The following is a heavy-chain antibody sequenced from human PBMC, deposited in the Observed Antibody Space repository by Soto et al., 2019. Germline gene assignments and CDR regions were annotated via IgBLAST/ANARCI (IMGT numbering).Heavy chain of an antibody. CDR1: GFTFSNFA. Sequence: GGSLRLSCAVSGFTFSNFAMSWVRQAPGKGLEWVSVISGSGGSRYYADSVRGRFIISRDNSKNTLDLQMANLRGEDTAIYYCAKSQFVWGIAVAGTEGGAFDMWGQGTMVTVSS. CDR2: ISGSGGSR. D-gene: IGHD6-19*01. CDR3: AKSQFVWGIAVAGTEGGAFDM. J-gene: IGHJ3*02. V-gene: IGHV3-23*01.